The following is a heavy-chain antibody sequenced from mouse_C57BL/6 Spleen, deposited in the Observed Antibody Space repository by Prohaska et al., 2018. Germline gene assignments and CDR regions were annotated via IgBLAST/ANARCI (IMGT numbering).Heavy chain of an antibody. CDR3: TGTGSSLGD. V-gene: IGHV6-3*01. CDR1: GFTFSNYW. J-gene: IGHJ2*01. CDR2: IRLKADNYET. Sequence: EVKLEESGGGLVQPGGSMKLSCVASGFTFSNYWMNWVRQSPEKGLEWVAQIRLKADNYETHYAESVKGRFTISRDDSKSSVYLQMNNLRAEDTGIYYCTGTGSSLGDWGQGTTLTVSS. D-gene: IGHD1-1*01.